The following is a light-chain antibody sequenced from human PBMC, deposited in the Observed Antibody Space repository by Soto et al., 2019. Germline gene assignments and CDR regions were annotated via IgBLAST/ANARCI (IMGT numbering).Light chain of an antibody. CDR1: SSDVGGYHY. V-gene: IGLV2-14*03. Sequence: QSVLTQPASVSGSPGQSITISCTGTSSDVGGYHYVSWYQQHPGKAPKLMIYEVSNRPSGVSNRFSGSKSSNTASLTISGLQAEDEADYYCSSYTSSSTRVFGGGTQLTVL. CDR3: SSYTSSSTRV. J-gene: IGLJ7*01. CDR2: EVS.